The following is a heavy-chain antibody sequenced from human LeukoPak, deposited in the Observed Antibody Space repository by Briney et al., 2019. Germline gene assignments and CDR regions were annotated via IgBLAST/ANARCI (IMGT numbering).Heavy chain of an antibody. Sequence: GASVKVSCKASGYDFTSVGITWVRRAPGQGLEWMGWISPYNGNTRYAQKFQGRVAMTTDTSTTTAYMELRGLRSDDTAVYYCARDPSSPFTYYDFWSGYYTGGYYYYGMDVWGQGTTVTVSS. CDR1: GYDFTSVG. V-gene: IGHV1-18*01. CDR2: ISPYNGNT. CDR3: ARDPSSPFTYYDFWSGYYTGGYYYYGMDV. J-gene: IGHJ6*02. D-gene: IGHD3-3*01.